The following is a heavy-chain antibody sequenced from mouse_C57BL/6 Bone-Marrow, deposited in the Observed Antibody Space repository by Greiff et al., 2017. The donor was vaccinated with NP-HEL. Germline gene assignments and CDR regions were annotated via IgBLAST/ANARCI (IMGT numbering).Heavy chain of an antibody. CDR2: IDPSDSYT. J-gene: IGHJ2*01. D-gene: IGHD2-3*01. CDR3: ARRGCDGYYAFDY. Sequence: QVQLQQPGAELVMPGASVKLSCKASGYTFTSYWMHWVKQRPGQGLEWIGEIDPSDSYTNYNQKFKGKSTLTVDKSSSTAYMQLSSLTSEDSAVYYCARRGCDGYYAFDYWGQGTTLTVSS. CDR1: GYTFTSYW. V-gene: IGHV1-69*01.